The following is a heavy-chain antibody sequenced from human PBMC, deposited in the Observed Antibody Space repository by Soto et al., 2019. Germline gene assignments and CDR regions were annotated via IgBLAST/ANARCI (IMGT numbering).Heavy chain of an antibody. D-gene: IGHD3-10*01. CDR1: GFTFSDAW. J-gene: IGHJ4*02. CDR2: IKSKTDGGTT. V-gene: IGHV3-15*01. CDR3: VTSKGVLS. Sequence: GALRLSCVASGFTFSDAWMSWVRQAPGKGLEGVGRIKSKTDGGTTDYTAPVKGRFTISRDDSKNTLYLQMNSLRAEDTAVYYCVTSKGVLSWGQGTLVPVSS.